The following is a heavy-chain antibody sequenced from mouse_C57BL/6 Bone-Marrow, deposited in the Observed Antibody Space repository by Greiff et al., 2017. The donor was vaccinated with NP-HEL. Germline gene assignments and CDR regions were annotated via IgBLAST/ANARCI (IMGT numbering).Heavy chain of an antibody. CDR2: ISRGGDYI. Sequence: EVKLVESGEGLVKPGGSLKLSCAASGFTFSSYAMSWVRQTPEKRLEWVAYISRGGDYIYYADTLKGRFTISRDNARNTLYLQMSRLKSEDTAMYYCTRGGGYYGSSYTWFAYWGQGTLVTVSA. CDR3: TRGGGYYGSSYTWFAY. CDR1: GFTFSSYA. J-gene: IGHJ3*01. V-gene: IGHV5-9-1*02. D-gene: IGHD1-1*01.